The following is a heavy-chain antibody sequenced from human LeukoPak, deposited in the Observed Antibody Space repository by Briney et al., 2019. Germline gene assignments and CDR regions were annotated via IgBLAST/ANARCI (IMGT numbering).Heavy chain of an antibody. Sequence: GGSLRLSCAASGFTFSSYSMNWVRQAPGKGLEWVSSISSSSSYIYYADSVKGRFTISRDNAKNSLYLQMNSLRAEDTAVYYCARDREYSSSLGAFDIWGQGTMVTVSS. D-gene: IGHD6-6*01. V-gene: IGHV3-21*01. CDR3: ARDREYSSSLGAFDI. CDR1: GFTFSSYS. J-gene: IGHJ3*02. CDR2: ISSSSSYI.